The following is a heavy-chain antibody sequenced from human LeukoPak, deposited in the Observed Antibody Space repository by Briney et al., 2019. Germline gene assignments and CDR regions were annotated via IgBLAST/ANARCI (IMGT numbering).Heavy chain of an antibody. Sequence: ASVKVSCKASGYTFSTYGINWARQAPGQGLEWMGWISPYNGVTNYAQRFQGRVTMTTDTFMTTAYMELNSLRYDDTAVYYCARDFGKSWVYPHWFDPWGQGTLVTVSS. D-gene: IGHD5/OR15-5a*01. CDR1: GYTFSTYG. V-gene: IGHV1-18*01. CDR2: ISPYNGVT. CDR3: ARDFGKSWVYPHWFDP. J-gene: IGHJ5*02.